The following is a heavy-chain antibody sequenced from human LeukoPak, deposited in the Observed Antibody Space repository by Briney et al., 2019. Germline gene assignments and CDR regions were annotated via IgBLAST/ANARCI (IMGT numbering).Heavy chain of an antibody. J-gene: IGHJ1*01. CDR2: INPSGGST. Sequence: LRASVKVSCKASGYTFTSYYMHWVRQAPGQGLEWMGIINPSGGSTSYAQKFQGRVTMTRDTFTSTVYMELSSLRSEDTAVYYCARGPAYNYYASSATYYGSEYFQHWGQGTLVTVSS. D-gene: IGHD3-22*01. CDR3: ARGPAYNYYASSATYYGSEYFQH. CDR1: GYTFTSYY. V-gene: IGHV1-46*01.